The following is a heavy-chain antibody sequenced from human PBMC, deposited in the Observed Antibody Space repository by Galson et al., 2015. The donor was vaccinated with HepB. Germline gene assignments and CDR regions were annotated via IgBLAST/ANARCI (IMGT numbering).Heavy chain of an antibody. CDR2: IYPDXSGT. J-gene: IGHJ4*02. V-gene: IGHV5-51*03. CDR3: ASTSYYDLGIYYFXY. Sequence: QSGAEVKKPGESLXXXXXXSXXXFTXXXXXXXXXTPGXXXXWMGIIYPDXSGTRXXXXYSPTFQVQDTISADKSISVAYLQWTSLRASDTAMYYCASTSYYDLGIYYFXYWGQGTLVTGAS. D-gene: IGHD3-10*01. CDR1: XXXFTXXX.